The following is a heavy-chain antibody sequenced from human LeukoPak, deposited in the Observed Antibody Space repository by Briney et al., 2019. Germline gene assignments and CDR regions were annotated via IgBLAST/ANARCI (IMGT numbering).Heavy chain of an antibody. CDR1: GFTFSSFW. CDR3: AHISSSYYYFDS. V-gene: IGHV3-74*01. D-gene: IGHD6-13*01. CDR2: INSDGRNT. J-gene: IGHJ4*02. Sequence: GGSLRLTCAASGFTFSSFWMHWVRQVPGKGLVWLARINSDGRNTNYADSVKGRFTISRDNAKNTLYLRMNSLRAEDTAVYYCAHISSSYYYFDSWGQGTLVTVSS.